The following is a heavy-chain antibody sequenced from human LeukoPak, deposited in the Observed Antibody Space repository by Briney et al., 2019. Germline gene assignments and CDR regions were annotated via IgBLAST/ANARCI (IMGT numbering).Heavy chain of an antibody. D-gene: IGHD6-19*01. CDR3: ARDPSSGWYLKGWFDP. V-gene: IGHV3-7*01. Sequence: GGSLRLSCAATGFTLSTYWMSWVRQAPGKGLEWVANIKQDGSAKYYVDSVKGRFTISRDNAKNSLYLQMNSLRAEDTGVYYCARDPSSGWYLKGWFDPWGQGTLVTVSS. CDR1: GFTLSTYW. CDR2: IKQDGSAK. J-gene: IGHJ5*02.